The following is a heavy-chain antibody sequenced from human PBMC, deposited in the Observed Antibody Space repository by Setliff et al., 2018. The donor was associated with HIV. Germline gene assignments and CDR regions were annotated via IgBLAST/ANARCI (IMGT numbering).Heavy chain of an antibody. J-gene: IGHJ4*02. D-gene: IGHD3-10*01. CDR2: IDHSGST. Sequence: SETLSLTCAVYGGSFSDYYWTWIRQPPGKGLEWIGEIDHSGSTKYHASLKSRVTISIDTSKNQISLKLSSVTAADTAVYYCARGLNYYGSGSYLPLGYWGQGTRVTVSS. V-gene: IGHV4-34*01. CDR1: GGSFSDYY. CDR3: ARGLNYYGSGSYLPLGY.